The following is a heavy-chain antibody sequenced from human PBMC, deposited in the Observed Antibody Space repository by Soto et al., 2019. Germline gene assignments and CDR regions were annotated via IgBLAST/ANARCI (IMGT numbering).Heavy chain of an antibody. D-gene: IGHD3-9*01. Sequence: QVQLQESGPGLVKPSQTLSLTCTVSGGSISSGGYYWSWIRQHLGKGLEWIGYIYYSGSTYYNPSLKSRVTISVDTSKNQFSLKLSSVTAADTAVYYCARVVLRYFDWLSPVDYWGQGTLVTVSS. J-gene: IGHJ4*02. CDR1: GGSISSGGYY. CDR3: ARVVLRYFDWLSPVDY. V-gene: IGHV4-31*03. CDR2: IYYSGST.